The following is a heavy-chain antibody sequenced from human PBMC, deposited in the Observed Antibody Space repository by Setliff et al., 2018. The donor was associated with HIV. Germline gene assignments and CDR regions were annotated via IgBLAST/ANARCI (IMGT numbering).Heavy chain of an antibody. J-gene: IGHJ6*03. Sequence: ASVKVSCKISGYTLTEVSMHWVRQAPGKGLEWMGWISGYDENIKYAQKFQGRVTMTTDTTSSTSYLELRSLTSDDTAMYYCARLMTADYYEYYYMDVWGTGTTVTVSS. D-gene: IGHD2-8*01. V-gene: IGHV1-18*01. CDR1: GYTLTEVS. CDR3: ARLMTADYYEYYYMDV. CDR2: ISGYDENI.